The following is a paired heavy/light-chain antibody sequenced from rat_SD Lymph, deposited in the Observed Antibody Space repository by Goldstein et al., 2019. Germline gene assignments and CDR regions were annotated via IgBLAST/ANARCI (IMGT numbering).Light chain of an antibody. CDR2: GAS. Sequence: DIQMTQSPASLSASLGETVTIQCQASEDIYSGLAWYQQKPGKSPQLLIYGASSLQDGVPSRFSGSGSGTQYSLKISSMQTEDEGVYFCQQGLKYPLTFGSGTKLEIK. CDR1: EDIYSG. V-gene: IGKV12S26*01. J-gene: IGKJ5*01. CDR3: QQGLKYPLT.
Heavy chain of an antibody. CDR2: INTYTGKP. J-gene: IGHJ3*01. Sequence: QIQLVQSGPELKKPGESVKISCKASGYTFTDYAMHWVKQVPGKGLKWMGWINTYTGKPTYADDFKGRFVFSLEASASTANLQISNLKNEDTANVFCARGAEIVMPTWFAYWGQGTLVTVSS. CDR1: GYTFTDYA. D-gene: IGHD1-12*01. CDR3: ARGAEIVMPTWFAY. V-gene: IGHV9-4*01.